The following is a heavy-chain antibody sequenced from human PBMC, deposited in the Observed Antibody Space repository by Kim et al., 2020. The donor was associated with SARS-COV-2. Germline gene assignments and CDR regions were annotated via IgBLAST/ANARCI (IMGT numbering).Heavy chain of an antibody. CDR3: ARRRKHIVVVGAFDI. CDR2: IYYSGST. Sequence: SETLSLTCTVSGGSISSSSYYWGWIRQPPGKGLEWIGSIYYSGSTYYNPSLKSRVTISVDTSKNQFSLKLSSVTAADTAVYYCARRRKHIVVVGAFDIWGQGTMVTVSS. CDR1: GGSISSSSYY. V-gene: IGHV4-39*01. J-gene: IGHJ3*02. D-gene: IGHD2-21*01.